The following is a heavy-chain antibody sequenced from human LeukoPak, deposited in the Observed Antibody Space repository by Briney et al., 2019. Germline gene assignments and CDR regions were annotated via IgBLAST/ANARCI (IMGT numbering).Heavy chain of an antibody. D-gene: IGHD6-13*01. J-gene: IGHJ4*02. CDR1: GGSISSYY. CDR2: IYTSGST. V-gene: IGHV4-4*07. CDR3: ARDPRAAAGTGFDY. Sequence: KPSETLSLTCTVSGGSISSYYWSWIRQPAGKGLEWIGRIYTSGSTNYNPSLKSRVTISVDTSKNQFSLKLSSVTAADTAVYYCARDPRAAAGTGFDYWGQGTLVTVSS.